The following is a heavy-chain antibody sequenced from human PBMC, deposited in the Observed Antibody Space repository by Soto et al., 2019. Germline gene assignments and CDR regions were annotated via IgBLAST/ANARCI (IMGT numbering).Heavy chain of an antibody. J-gene: IGHJ4*02. D-gene: IGHD3-22*01. Sequence: PGESLKTSCKGSGYSFTSYWIGWVRPMSGKGLEWMGSIYPGDSDTRYSPSFQGQVTISADKSISTAYLQWSSLKTSDTAMYYCARLLYYDTSGYFNYWGQGTLVTVSS. CDR1: GYSFTSYW. V-gene: IGHV5-51*01. CDR3: ARLLYYDTSGYFNY. CDR2: IYPGDSDT.